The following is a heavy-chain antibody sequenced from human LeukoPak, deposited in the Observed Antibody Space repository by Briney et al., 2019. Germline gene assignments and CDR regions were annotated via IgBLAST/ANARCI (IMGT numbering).Heavy chain of an antibody. J-gene: IGHJ6*03. CDR3: SKDVGEDFWSGYYYYYYYMDV. CDR1: GFTFSGYS. D-gene: IGHD3-3*01. CDR2: ILTTGDTT. Sequence: GGSLRLSCAASGFTFSGYSMNWVRQAPGKGLEWISYILTTGDTTNYADSVKGRFTISRDNSKNTLYLQMNSLRAEDTAVYYCSKDVGEDFWSGYYYYYYYMDVWGKGTTVTVSS. V-gene: IGHV3-48*01.